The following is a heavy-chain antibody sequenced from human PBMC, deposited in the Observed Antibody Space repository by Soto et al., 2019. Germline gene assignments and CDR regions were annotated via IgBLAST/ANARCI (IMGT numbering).Heavy chain of an antibody. CDR2: ISGSGGST. J-gene: IGHJ2*01. V-gene: IGHV3-23*01. CDR3: AKVGPRWELYHWYFDL. CDR1: GFTFSSYA. Sequence: EVQLLESGGGLVQPGGSLRLSCAASGFTFSSYAMSWVRQAPGKGLEWVSAISGSGGSTYYADSVKGRFTNSRDNSNNTLYLQMSSLRAEDTAVYYCAKVGPRWELYHWYFDLWGRGTLVTVSS. D-gene: IGHD1-26*01.